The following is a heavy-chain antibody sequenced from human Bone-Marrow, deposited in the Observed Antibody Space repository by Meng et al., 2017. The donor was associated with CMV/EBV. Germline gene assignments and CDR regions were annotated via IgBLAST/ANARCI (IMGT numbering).Heavy chain of an antibody. CDR1: GYTFTGYD. D-gene: IGHD3-22*01. CDR2: INPNSGGT. CDR3: AREKEPSYYYDSSGYYWGKTQGAFDI. V-gene: IGHV1-2*02. Sequence: ASVKVSCKASGYTFTGYDMHWVRQAPGQGLEWMGWINPNSGGTNYAQKFQGRVTMTRDTSISTAYMELSRLRSDDTAVYYCAREKEPSYYYDSSGYYWGKTQGAFDIWGQGTMVTLSS. J-gene: IGHJ3*02.